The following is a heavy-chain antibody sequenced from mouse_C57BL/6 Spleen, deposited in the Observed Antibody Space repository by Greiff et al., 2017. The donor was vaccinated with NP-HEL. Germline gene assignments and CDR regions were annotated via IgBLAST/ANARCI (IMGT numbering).Heavy chain of an antibody. V-gene: IGHV7-3*01. CDR3: ARYQLRYYFDY. D-gene: IGHD1-1*01. Sequence: EVHLVESGGGLVQPGGSLSLSCAASGFTFTDYYMSWVRQPPGKALEWLGFIRNKANGYTTEYSASVKGRFTISRDNSQSILYLQMNALRAEDSATYYCARYQLRYYFDYWGQGTTLTVSS. CDR1: GFTFTDYY. J-gene: IGHJ2*01. CDR2: IRNKANGYTT.